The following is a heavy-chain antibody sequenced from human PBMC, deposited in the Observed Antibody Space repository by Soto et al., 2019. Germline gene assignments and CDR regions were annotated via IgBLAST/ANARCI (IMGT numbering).Heavy chain of an antibody. CDR2: IKSKTDGGTT. J-gene: IGHJ6*03. D-gene: IGHD5-12*01. V-gene: IGHV3-15*01. Sequence: GGSLRLSCAASGFTFSNAWMSWVRQAPGKGLEWVGRIKSKTDGGTTDYAAPVKGRFTISRDDSKNTLYLQMNSLKTEDTAVYYCTTDRGGYSGYSQVLSQHWLFNYYYMDVWGKGTTVTVSS. CDR1: GFTFSNAW. CDR3: TTDRGGYSGYSQVLSQHWLFNYYYMDV.